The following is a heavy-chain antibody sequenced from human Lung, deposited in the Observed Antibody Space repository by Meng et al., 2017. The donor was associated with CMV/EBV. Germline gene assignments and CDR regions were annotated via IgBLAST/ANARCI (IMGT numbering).Heavy chain of an antibody. Sequence: SCTASGFTFADYALSWVRQVPGKGLEWVGFIRSQTFGGTAAYAASVKGKFTVSRDDSKSIAYLQLNSLKVEDTAVYYCSTGVTEGANDYWGQGPLVTVSS. CDR1: GFTFADYA. D-gene: IGHD1-26*01. V-gene: IGHV3-49*04. CDR3: STGVTEGANDY. CDR2: IRSQTFGGTA. J-gene: IGHJ4*02.